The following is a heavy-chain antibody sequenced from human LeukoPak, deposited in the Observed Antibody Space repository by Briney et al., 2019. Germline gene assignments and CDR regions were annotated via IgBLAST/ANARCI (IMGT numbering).Heavy chain of an antibody. D-gene: IGHD1-26*01. V-gene: IGHV4-4*07. CDR1: GGSINSYY. CDR2: IYTIGTT. CDR3: GRQGYNASYYFVDF. J-gene: IGHJ4*02. Sequence: PSETLSLTCTVSGGSINSYYWGWVRQPAGKGLEWIGRIYTIGTTHYSPSLKSRLTMSVDTSKNQFSLRLRSVTAADTAVYYCGRQGYNASYYFVDFWSQGTLVTVSS.